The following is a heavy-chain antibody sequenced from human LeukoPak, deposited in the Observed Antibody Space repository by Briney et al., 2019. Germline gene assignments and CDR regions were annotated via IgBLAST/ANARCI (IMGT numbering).Heavy chain of an antibody. J-gene: IGHJ3*02. CDR2: INHSGST. CDR3: VRSPPFRLYQLERRGYAFDI. Sequence: PSETLSLTCAVYGGSFSDYYWNWIRQPPGKGLEWSGEINHSGSTNYNPSLKSRVTISVDMSKNQFSLRLSSVTAADTAVYYCVRSPPFRLYQLERRGYAFDIWGQGTMVPVSS. CDR1: GGSFSDYY. D-gene: IGHD1-1*01. V-gene: IGHV4-34*01.